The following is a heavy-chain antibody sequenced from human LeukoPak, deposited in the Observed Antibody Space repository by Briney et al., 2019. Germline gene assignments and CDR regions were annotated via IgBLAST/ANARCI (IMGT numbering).Heavy chain of an antibody. CDR2: FDPEDGET. V-gene: IGHV1-24*01. J-gene: IGHJ4*02. Sequence: ASVKVSCKVSGYTLTELSMHWVRQAPGKGLEWMGGFDPEDGETIYAQKFQGGVTMTEDTSTDTAYMELSSLRSEDTAVYYCATGHSSGWYYFDYWGQGTLVTVSS. D-gene: IGHD6-19*01. CDR1: GYTLTELS. CDR3: ATGHSSGWYYFDY.